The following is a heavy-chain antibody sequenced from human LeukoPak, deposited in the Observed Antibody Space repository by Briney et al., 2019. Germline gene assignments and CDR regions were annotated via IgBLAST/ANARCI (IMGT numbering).Heavy chain of an antibody. V-gene: IGHV1-18*04. CDR3: ASPSQPTYYYDSSGYKEYYFDY. CDR1: GYTFTGYY. J-gene: IGHJ4*02. CDR2: ISAYNGNT. Sequence: GASVKVSCKASGYTFTGYYMHWVRQAPGQGLEWMGWISAYNGNTNYAQKLQGRVTMTTDTSTSTAYMELSSLRSEDTAVYYCASPSQPTYYYDSSGYKEYYFDYWGQGTLVTVSS. D-gene: IGHD3-22*01.